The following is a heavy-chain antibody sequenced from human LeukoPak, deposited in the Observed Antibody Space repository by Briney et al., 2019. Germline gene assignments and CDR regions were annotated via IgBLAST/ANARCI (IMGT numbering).Heavy chain of an antibody. CDR3: AKDSDYGDYNLDY. D-gene: IGHD4-17*01. CDR2: IWYDGSNK. CDR1: GFTFTSYG. Sequence: PGRSLRLSCAASGFTFTSYGMHWVRQAPGKGLEWVAVIWYDGSNKYYADSVKGRFTISRDNSNNTMHLQVNSLRAEDTAVYYCAKDSDYGDYNLDYWGQGTLVTVSS. V-gene: IGHV3-33*06. J-gene: IGHJ4*02.